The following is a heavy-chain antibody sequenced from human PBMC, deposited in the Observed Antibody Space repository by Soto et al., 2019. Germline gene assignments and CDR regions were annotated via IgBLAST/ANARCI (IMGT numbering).Heavy chain of an antibody. CDR1: GFSLSTSGVG. CDR2: IYWDDDK. Sequence: SGPTLVNPTQTLTLTCTFSGFSLSTSGVGVGWIRQPPGKALEWLALIYWDDDKRYSPSLKSRLTITKDTSKNQVVLTMTNMDPVDTATYYSVHSSYDILSGYPISYNWFDPWGQGTLVTVSS. D-gene: IGHD3-9*01. V-gene: IGHV2-5*02. CDR3: VHSSYDILSGYPISYNWFDP. J-gene: IGHJ5*02.